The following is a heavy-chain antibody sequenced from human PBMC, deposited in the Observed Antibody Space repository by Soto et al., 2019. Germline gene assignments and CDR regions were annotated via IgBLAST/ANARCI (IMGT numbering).Heavy chain of an antibody. Sequence: GWSLRLSCAASGFTFSSYAMSWVRQAPGKGLEWVSAISGSGNSPYYADSVKGRFTFSRDNSKNTVYLQMSSLKAEDTAVYYCANHFDSTGWPESDYWGQGTPVTVSS. CDR2: ISGSGNSP. V-gene: IGHV3-23*01. CDR3: ANHFDSTGWPESDY. CDR1: GFTFSSYA. J-gene: IGHJ4*02. D-gene: IGHD6-19*01.